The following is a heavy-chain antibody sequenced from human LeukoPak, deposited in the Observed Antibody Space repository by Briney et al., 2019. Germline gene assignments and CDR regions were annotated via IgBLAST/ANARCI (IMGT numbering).Heavy chain of an antibody. V-gene: IGHV4-34*01. Sequence: SETVSLTCAVYGGSFSGYYWSWIRQPPGKGLEWIGEINHSGSTNYNPSLKSRVTISVDTSKNQFSLKLSSVTAADTAVYYCARVGLAAAGLWGQGTLVTVSS. CDR2: INHSGST. J-gene: IGHJ4*02. CDR3: ARVGLAAAGL. CDR1: GGSFSGYY. D-gene: IGHD6-13*01.